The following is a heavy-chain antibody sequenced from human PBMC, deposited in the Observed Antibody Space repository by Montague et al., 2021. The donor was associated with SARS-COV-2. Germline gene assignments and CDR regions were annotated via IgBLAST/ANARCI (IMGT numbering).Heavy chain of an antibody. Sequence: PALVKPTQTLTLACTFSGFSLSTSGMCVSWIRQPPGKALEWLARIDWDDDKYYSTSLKTRLTISKDTSKNQAVLTMTNMDPVDTATYYCARMRIAAAGSPFDIWGQGTMVTVSS. CDR3: ARMRIAAAGSPFDI. D-gene: IGHD6-13*01. V-gene: IGHV2-70*11. CDR1: GFSLSTSGMC. CDR2: IDWDDDK. J-gene: IGHJ3*02.